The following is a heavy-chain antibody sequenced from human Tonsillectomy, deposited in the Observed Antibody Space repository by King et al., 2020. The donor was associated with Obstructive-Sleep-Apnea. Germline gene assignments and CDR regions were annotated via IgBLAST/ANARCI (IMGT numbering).Heavy chain of an antibody. CDR1: GFTFEDYA. D-gene: IGHD6-19*01. V-gene: IGHV3-9*01. Sequence: VQLVESGGGLVQPGRPLRLSCGASGFTFEDYAMHWVRQAPGKGLEWVSGISWNSGSIGDADSVKGRFTISRDKTKNSVYLQMNSMRGEDTAMYYCAKDIYSGWYEGHFEYWGQGALVTVSS. CDR2: ISWNSGSI. J-gene: IGHJ4*02. CDR3: AKDIYSGWYEGHFEY.